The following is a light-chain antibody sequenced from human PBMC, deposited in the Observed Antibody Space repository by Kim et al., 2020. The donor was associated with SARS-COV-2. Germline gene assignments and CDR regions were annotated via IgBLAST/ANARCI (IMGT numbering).Light chain of an antibody. CDR1: QDISNY. J-gene: IGKJ2*01. CDR3: EQYDNLPSRT. V-gene: IGKV1-33*01. Sequence: DIQMTQSPSSLSASVGDRVTITCQASQDISNYLNSYQQKPGKAPKLLIYDASNLETGVPSRFSGSGSGTDFTFTISSLQPEDIATYYCEQYDNLPSRTFGQGTKLEI. CDR2: DAS.